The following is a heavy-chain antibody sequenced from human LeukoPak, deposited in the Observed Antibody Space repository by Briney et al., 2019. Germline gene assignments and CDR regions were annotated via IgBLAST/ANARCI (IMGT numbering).Heavy chain of an antibody. CDR3: ARGGGNLLPFFDPKYYYMDV. D-gene: IGHD3-9*01. J-gene: IGHJ6*03. V-gene: IGHV4-34*01. CDR2: VNHSGGT. Sequence: SETLSLTCAVYGESSSGYYWSWIRQSPEKGLEWIAEVNHSGGTNYNPSLRSRLTVFLDTSKNQFSLKLRSVTAADTAVYYCARGGGNLLPFFDPKYYYMDVWGKGTTVTVSS. CDR1: GESSSGYY.